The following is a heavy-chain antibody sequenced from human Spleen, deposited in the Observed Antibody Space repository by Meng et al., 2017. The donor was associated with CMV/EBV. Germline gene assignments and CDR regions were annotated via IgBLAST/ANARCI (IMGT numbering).Heavy chain of an antibody. CDR2: ISGSGRTI. CDR3: ARTSGGFDY. Sequence: GGSLRLSCAASGFIFSDYYMSWIRQTPGKGLEWVSYISGSGRTIYYTDSVKGRFTISRDNAKNLLYLQMNSLRAEDTAVYYCARTSGGFDYWGQGTLVTVSS. CDR1: GFIFSDYY. V-gene: IGHV3-11*04. J-gene: IGHJ4*02. D-gene: IGHD3-10*01.